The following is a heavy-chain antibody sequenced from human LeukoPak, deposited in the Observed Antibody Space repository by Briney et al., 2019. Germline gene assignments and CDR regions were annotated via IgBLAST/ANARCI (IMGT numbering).Heavy chain of an antibody. Sequence: GGSLRLSCAASGFTFSSYSMNWVRQAPGKGLEWVLHISSGGSHIYYADSVKGRFTISRDNAKNSLYLQMNSLRVEDTAVYYCARIAVTSTGEFDSWGQGTLVTVSS. V-gene: IGHV3-21*01. CDR3: ARIAVTSTGEFDS. J-gene: IGHJ4*02. D-gene: IGHD6-19*01. CDR1: GFTFSSYS. CDR2: ISSGGSHI.